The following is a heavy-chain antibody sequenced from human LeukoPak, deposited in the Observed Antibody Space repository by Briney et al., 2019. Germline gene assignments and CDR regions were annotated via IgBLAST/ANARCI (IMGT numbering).Heavy chain of an antibody. CDR3: ARRTCSGGSCLDAFDI. CDR1: GYSFTNYW. V-gene: IGHV5-10-1*01. CDR2: IDTSDSYT. D-gene: IGHD2-15*01. Sequence: GESLKISCKGSGYSFTNYWISWVRQMPGKGLEWMGRIDTSDSYTNYSPSFQGHVTISADKSISTAYLQWSSLKASDTAMYYCARRTCSGGSCLDAFDIWGQGTMVTVSS. J-gene: IGHJ3*02.